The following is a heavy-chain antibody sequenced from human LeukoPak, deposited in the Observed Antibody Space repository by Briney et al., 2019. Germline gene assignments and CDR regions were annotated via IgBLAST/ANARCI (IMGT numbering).Heavy chain of an antibody. D-gene: IGHD3-16*01. Sequence: PSETLSLTCTVSGDSINSNIYYWTWIRQDPGQGLEWIGYIYYNGNTYYNPSLKSRLSMSLDTSRNQFSLRLSSVTAADTAVYYCASKRGTDRSFEFWGQGTLVAVSS. V-gene: IGHV4-31*03. CDR3: ASKRGTDRSFEF. CDR1: GDSINSNIYY. CDR2: IYYNGNT. J-gene: IGHJ4*02.